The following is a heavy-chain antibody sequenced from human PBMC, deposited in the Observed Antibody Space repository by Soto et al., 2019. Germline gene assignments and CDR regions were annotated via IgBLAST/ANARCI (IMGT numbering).Heavy chain of an antibody. J-gene: IGHJ5*02. CDR3: ARDFTENFWSGLNWFDP. Sequence: GGSLRLSCAASGFTFSSYSMNWVRQAPGKGLEWVSSISSSSSYIYYADSVKGRFTISRDNAKNSLYLQMNSLRAEDTAVYYCARDFTENFWSGLNWFDPWGQGTLVTVSS. CDR2: ISSSSSYI. CDR1: GFTFSSYS. D-gene: IGHD3-3*01. V-gene: IGHV3-21*01.